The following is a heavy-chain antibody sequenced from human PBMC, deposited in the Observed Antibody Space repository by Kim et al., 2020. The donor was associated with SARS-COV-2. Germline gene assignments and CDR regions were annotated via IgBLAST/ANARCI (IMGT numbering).Heavy chain of an antibody. Sequence: QGRVTITADESTSTAYMELSSLRSEDTAVYYCARGHVVVPAAIPRGFDYWGQGTLVTVSS. J-gene: IGHJ4*02. D-gene: IGHD2-2*02. CDR3: ARGHVVVPAAIPRGFDY. V-gene: IGHV1-69*01.